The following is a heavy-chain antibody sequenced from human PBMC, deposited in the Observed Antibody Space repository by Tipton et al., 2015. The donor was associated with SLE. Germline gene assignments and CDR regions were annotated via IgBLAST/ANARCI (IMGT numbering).Heavy chain of an antibody. V-gene: IGHV4-59*12. D-gene: IGHD6-13*01. CDR2: MYYSGST. CDR3: ARGHYSSSWYPLCDY. J-gene: IGHJ4*02. CDR1: GGSISSYY. Sequence: TLSLTCTVSGGSISSYYWSWIRQPPGKGLEWIGYMYYSGSTNYNPSLKSRVSISVDTSKNQFSLKLSSVTAADTAVYYCARGHYSSSWYPLCDYWGQGTLATVSS.